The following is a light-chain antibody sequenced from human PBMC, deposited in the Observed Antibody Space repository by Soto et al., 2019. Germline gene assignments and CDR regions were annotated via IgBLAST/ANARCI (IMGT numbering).Light chain of an antibody. J-gene: IGKJ3*01. CDR3: QLRSNWLFT. CDR1: QSVSSY. Sequence: EFVLTQSPATLSLSPGERATLSCRASQSVSSYLAWYQQKPGQAPRLLIYDASKRATGIPARFSGSGSGTDFTLTISSLEPEDFAVYYCQLRSNWLFTFGPGTKVDIK. CDR2: DAS. V-gene: IGKV3-11*01.